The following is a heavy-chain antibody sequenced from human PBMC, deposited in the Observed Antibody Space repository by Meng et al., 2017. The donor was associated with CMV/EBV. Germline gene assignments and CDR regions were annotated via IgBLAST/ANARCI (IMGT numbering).Heavy chain of an antibody. D-gene: IGHD2-2*01. J-gene: IGHJ6*02. CDR3: ARDRRGGYQLLFHYNYGMDV. CDR2: ISAHNGNT. CDR1: GYTFTSYG. V-gene: IGHV1-18*01. Sequence: ASLKVSCKASGYTFTSYGISWVRQAPGQGLEWMGWISAHNGNTNYAQKLRGRVTMTTDTSTSTAYMELRSLRSDDTAVYYCARDRRGGYQLLFHYNYGMDVWGQGTTVTVSS.